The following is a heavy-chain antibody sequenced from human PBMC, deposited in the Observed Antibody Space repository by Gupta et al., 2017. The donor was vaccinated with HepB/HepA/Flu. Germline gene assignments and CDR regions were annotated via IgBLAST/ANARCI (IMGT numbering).Heavy chain of an antibody. V-gene: IGHV3-23*01. CDR1: GFTFSRYA. D-gene: IGHD1-26*01. CDR3: AKDPRSGSYRGGVWYYFDY. CDR2: ISGSGGST. J-gene: IGHJ4*02. Sequence: EVQLLESGGGLVQPGGSLRLSCAASGFTFSRYAISWVRQAPGKGLEWVSAISGSGGSTYYADSVKGRFTISRDNSKNTLYLQMNSLRAEDTAVYYCAKDPRSGSYRGGVWYYFDYWGQGTLVTVSS.